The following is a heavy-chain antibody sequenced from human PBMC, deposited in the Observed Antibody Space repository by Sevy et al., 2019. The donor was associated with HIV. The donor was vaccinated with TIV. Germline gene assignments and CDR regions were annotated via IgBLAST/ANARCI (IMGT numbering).Heavy chain of an antibody. D-gene: IGHD1-26*01. Sequence: ASVKVSCKASGYIATDYYMHWVRQAPGQGLEWMGWSNPNNADDSRSAQRFQGRLTLTTDMSINTFYMELSRLKFDDTATYFCTRDDIYTHPWEFDWWGHGALVTVSS. J-gene: IGHJ4*01. CDR1: GYIATDYY. CDR3: TRDDIYTHPWEFDW. CDR2: SNPNNADDS. V-gene: IGHV1-2*02.